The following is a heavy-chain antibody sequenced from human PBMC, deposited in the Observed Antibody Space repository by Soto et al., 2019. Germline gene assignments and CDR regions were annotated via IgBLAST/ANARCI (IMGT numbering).Heavy chain of an antibody. J-gene: IGHJ5*02. V-gene: IGHV4-39*01. CDR3: ARRGGLRYFDWLPQDDNWFDP. D-gene: IGHD3-9*01. Sequence: QLQLQESGPGLVKPSETLSLTCTVSGGSISSSSYYWGWIRQPPGKGLEWIGSIYYSGSTYYNPSLKSRVTISVDTSKNQFSLKLSSVTAADTAVYYCARRGGLRYFDWLPQDDNWFDPWGQGTLVTVSS. CDR2: IYYSGST. CDR1: GGSISSSSYY.